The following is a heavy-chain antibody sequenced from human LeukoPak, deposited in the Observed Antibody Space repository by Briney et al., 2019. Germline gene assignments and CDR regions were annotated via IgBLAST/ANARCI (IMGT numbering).Heavy chain of an antibody. J-gene: IGHJ3*02. CDR1: GYTFTGYY. CDR2: INPNSGGT. CDR3: ARSANYDILTGYAGTDPPPDAFDI. Sequence: ASVKVSCKTSGYTFTGYYMHWVRQAPGQGLEWMGWINPNSGGTNYAQKFQGRVTMTRDTSISTAYMELSSLRSEDTAVYYCARSANYDILTGYAGTDPPPDAFDIWGQGTMVTVSS. V-gene: IGHV1-2*02. D-gene: IGHD3-9*01.